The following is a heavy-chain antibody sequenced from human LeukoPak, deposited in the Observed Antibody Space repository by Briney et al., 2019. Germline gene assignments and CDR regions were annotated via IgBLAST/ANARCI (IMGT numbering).Heavy chain of an antibody. V-gene: IGHV3-48*01. CDR2: ISSSSTI. CDR3: ARVVGDSGSYLH. D-gene: IGHD3-10*01. Sequence: PGGSLRLSCAASGFTFSGYSMNWVRQAPGKGLEWFSYISSSSTIHYADSVKGRFAISRDNVKNSLYLQMNSLRGEDTAVYYCARVVGDSGSYLHWGQGTLVTVSS. CDR1: GFTFSGYS. J-gene: IGHJ4*02.